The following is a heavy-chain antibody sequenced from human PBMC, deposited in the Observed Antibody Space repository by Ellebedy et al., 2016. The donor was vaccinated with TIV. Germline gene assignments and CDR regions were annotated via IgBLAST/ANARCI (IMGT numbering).Heavy chain of an antibody. CDR1: GFTFSSYA. Sequence: GGSLRLSXAASGFTFSSYAVHWVRQAPGKGLEWVSLVSNDGNRKDYADSVKGRFTISRDNSKNTLYLQMNSLRAEDTAVYYCARGRYCSGGYCYLIDYWGQGTLVTVSS. CDR3: ARGRYCSGGYCYLIDY. J-gene: IGHJ4*02. D-gene: IGHD2-15*01. CDR2: VSNDGNRK. V-gene: IGHV3-30-3*01.